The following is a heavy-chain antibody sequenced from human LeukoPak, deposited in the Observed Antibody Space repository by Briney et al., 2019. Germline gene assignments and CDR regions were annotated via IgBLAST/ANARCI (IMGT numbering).Heavy chain of an antibody. V-gene: IGHV3-53*01. J-gene: IGHJ4*02. CDR3: ARGGPDYGDGATPEHYFDY. Sequence: GGSLRLSCAASGFAVRSNYMSWVRQAPGKGLEWVSVIYSSGSTYYADSVKGRFTISRDNSKNTLYLQMNSLRAEDTAVYYCARGGPDYGDGATPEHYFDYWGPGTLDTVSS. CDR1: GFAVRSNY. CDR2: IYSSGST. D-gene: IGHD4-17*01.